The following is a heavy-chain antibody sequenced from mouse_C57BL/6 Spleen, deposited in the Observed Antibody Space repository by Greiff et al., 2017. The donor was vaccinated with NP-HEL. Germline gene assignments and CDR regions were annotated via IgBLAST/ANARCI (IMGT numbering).Heavy chain of an antibody. CDR1: GYTFTDYN. V-gene: IGHV1-18*01. CDR3: ARWGIRYAMDY. D-gene: IGHD2-4*01. Sequence: EVQLQQSGPELVKPGASVKIPCKASGYTFTDYNMDWVKQSHGKSLEWIGDINPNNGGTIYNQKFKGKATLTVDKDSSTAYMELRSLASEDTSVYSCARWGIRYAMDYWGQGTSVTGSS. J-gene: IGHJ4*01. CDR2: INPNNGGT.